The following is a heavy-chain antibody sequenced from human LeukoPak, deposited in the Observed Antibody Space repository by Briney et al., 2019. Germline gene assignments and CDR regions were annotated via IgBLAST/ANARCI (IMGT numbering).Heavy chain of an antibody. J-gene: IGHJ6*03. Sequence: GPSVKVSCKASGGTFSSYAISWVRQAPGQGLEWMGSIIPIFGTANYAQKFQGRVTITADKSTSTAYMELSSLRSEDTAVYYCARAQTAMAYYYYYYMDVWGKGTTVTVSS. CDR1: GGTFSSYA. V-gene: IGHV1-69*06. CDR2: IIPIFGTA. D-gene: IGHD5-18*01. CDR3: ARAQTAMAYYYYYYMDV.